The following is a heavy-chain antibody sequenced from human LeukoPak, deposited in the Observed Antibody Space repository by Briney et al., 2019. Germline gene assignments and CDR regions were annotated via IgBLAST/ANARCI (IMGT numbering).Heavy chain of an antibody. D-gene: IGHD5-18*01. CDR3: ARDPWPIQNSYGQY. CDR1: GYTFTSYG. V-gene: IGHV7-4-1*02. J-gene: IGHJ4*02. Sequence: ASVKVSCKASGYTFTSYGISWVRQAPGQGLEWMGWINTNTGNPTYAQGFTGRFVFSLDTSVSTAYLQISSLKAEDTAVYYCARDPWPIQNSYGQYWGQGTLVTVSS. CDR2: INTNTGNP.